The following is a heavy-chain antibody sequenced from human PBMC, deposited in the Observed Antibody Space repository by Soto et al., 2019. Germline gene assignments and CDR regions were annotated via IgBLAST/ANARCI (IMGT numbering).Heavy chain of an antibody. CDR1: GYTFTSYG. Sequence: QVQLVQSGPEVKKPGASVKVSCKTSGYTFTSYGITWVRQAPGQGLEWMGWITTDKGKTTYAQKFQGRVTMTTDTSKSTAYMELRSLRSDDKAVDYCATRSPAFDYWGQGTLVTVSS. J-gene: IGHJ4*02. CDR3: ATRSPAFDY. V-gene: IGHV1-18*01. CDR2: ITTDKGKT.